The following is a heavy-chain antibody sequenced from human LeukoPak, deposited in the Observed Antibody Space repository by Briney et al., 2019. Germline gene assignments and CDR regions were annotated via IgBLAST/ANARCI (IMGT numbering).Heavy chain of an antibody. V-gene: IGHV4-34*01. D-gene: IGHD6-19*01. J-gene: IGHJ4*02. CDR1: GGSFGGYY. CDR3: RVAGTTLSYFDY. Sequence: SETLSLTCAVYGGSFGGYYWSWIRQPPGKGLEWIGEINHSGSTNYNPSLKSRVTISVDMSKNQFSLKLSSVTAADTAVYYCRVAGTTLSYFDYWGQGTLVTVSS. CDR2: INHSGST.